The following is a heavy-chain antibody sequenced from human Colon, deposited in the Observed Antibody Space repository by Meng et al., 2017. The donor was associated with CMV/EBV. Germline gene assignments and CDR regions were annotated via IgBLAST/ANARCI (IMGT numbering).Heavy chain of an antibody. CDR3: ARPARGSTNYY. J-gene: IGHJ4*01. D-gene: IGHD6-13*01. CDR2: IKQDGSEK. V-gene: IGHV3-7*01. Sequence: GESLKISCATSGFTFSKYWMSWVRQAPGKGLEWVANIKQDGSEKYYVDSVKGRFTISRDNAKNSVSLQMNSLRAEDTAVYYCARPARGSTNYYWGHGSLVTVSS. CDR1: GFTFSKYW.